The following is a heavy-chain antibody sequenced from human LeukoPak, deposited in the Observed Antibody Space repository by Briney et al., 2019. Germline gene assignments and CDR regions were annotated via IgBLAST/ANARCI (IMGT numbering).Heavy chain of an antibody. Sequence: GGCLRLACGASGFTLSNAWMRWVRQAPGRGVEWVDRIQRKPDGGTTDYAAPVKGRFTISRDDSKNTLYLQMNSLKAEDTAVYYCTSHRVVPAAMPVDYWGQGTLVTVSS. CDR2: IQRKPDGGTT. J-gene: IGHJ4*02. V-gene: IGHV3-15*01. CDR3: TSHRVVPAAMPVDY. CDR1: GFTLSNAW. D-gene: IGHD2-2*01.